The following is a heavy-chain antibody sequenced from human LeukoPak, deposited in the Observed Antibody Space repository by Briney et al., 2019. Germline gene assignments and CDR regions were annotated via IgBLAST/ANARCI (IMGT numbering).Heavy chain of an antibody. V-gene: IGHV4-39*01. J-gene: IGHJ4*02. D-gene: IGHD3-9*01. Sequence: SETLSLTCTVSGGSISSSSYYWGWIRQPPGKGLEWIGSIYYSGSTYYNPSLKSRVTISVDTSKNQFSLKLSSVTAADTAVYYCARHPFLRYFDWLPLYDYWGQGTLVTVSS. CDR1: GGSISSSSYY. CDR3: ARHPFLRYFDWLPLYDY. CDR2: IYYSGST.